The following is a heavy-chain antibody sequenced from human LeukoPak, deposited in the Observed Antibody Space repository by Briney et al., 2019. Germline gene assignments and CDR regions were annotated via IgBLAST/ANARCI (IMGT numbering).Heavy chain of an antibody. CDR3: ARGPQGGDALYYYYYGMDV. CDR2: ISSSGSTI. D-gene: IGHD2-21*02. CDR1: GFTFSDYY. Sequence: GGSLRLSCAASGFTFSDYYMSWIRQAPGKGLEWASYISSSGSTIYYADSVKGRFTISRDNAKNSLYLQMNSLRTEDTAVYYCARGPQGGDALYYYYYGMDVWGQGTTVTVSS. J-gene: IGHJ6*02. V-gene: IGHV3-11*01.